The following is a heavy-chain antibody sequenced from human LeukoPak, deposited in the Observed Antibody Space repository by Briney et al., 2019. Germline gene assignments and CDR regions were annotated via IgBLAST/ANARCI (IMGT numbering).Heavy chain of an antibody. D-gene: IGHD4-17*01. J-gene: IGHJ5*02. CDR3: ATRNMTTVSP. Sequence: RGSLRLSCAASGFTFSNYYMSWIRQAPGKVLEWVSYISSSGSTIYYAGSVKGRFTISRDNAKNSLYLQMNSQRAEDTAVYYCATRNMTTVSPWGQGTLVTVSS. CDR2: ISSSGSTI. CDR1: GFTFSNYY. V-gene: IGHV3-11*01.